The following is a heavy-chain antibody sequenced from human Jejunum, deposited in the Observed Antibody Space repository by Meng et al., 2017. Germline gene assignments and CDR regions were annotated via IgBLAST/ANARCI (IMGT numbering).Heavy chain of an antibody. D-gene: IGHD4-11*01. J-gene: IGHJ4*02. CDR3: VYSNYRSDY. Sequence: QLQVQQWGAGLLKPSETLSLPCAVYGGSFSDYHLTLIRQPPGKGLEWIGEINHSGSTHYRPYLESRLSISADSSKNQLSLRLNSVTAADTAVYSCVYSNYRSDYWGQGTLVTVSS. V-gene: IGHV4-34*01. CDR2: INHSGST. CDR1: GGSFSDYH.